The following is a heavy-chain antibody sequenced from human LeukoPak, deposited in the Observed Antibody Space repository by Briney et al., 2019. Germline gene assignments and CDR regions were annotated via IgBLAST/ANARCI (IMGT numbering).Heavy chain of an antibody. CDR2: IYYSGST. Sequence: SETLSLTCTVSGGSISSYYWSWIRQPPGKGLEWIGYIYYSGSTNYNPSLKSRVTISVDTSKNQFSLKLSSVTAADTAVYYCARVSDYYGSGLDYWGQGTLVTVSS. D-gene: IGHD3-10*01. J-gene: IGHJ4*02. CDR3: ARVSDYYGSGLDY. V-gene: IGHV4-59*01. CDR1: GGSISSYY.